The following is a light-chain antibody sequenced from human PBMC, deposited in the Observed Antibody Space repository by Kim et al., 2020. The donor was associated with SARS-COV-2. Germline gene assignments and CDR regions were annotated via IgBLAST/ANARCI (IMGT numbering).Light chain of an antibody. V-gene: IGKV3-20*01. CDR3: QQYASSPTT. Sequence: PGETATLSCGASQTVSTSYLAWYQQKPGQAPRLLINDASRRATGIPDRFSGSGSGTDFTLTISRLEPEDFAVYYCQQYASSPTTFGGGTKVDIK. CDR2: DAS. CDR1: QTVSTSY. J-gene: IGKJ4*01.